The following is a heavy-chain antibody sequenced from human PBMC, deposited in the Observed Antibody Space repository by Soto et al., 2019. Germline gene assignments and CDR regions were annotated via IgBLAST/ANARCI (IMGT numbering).Heavy chain of an antibody. Sequence: SETLSLTCTVSGGSIISYYWSWIRQPPRKGLELIGYIYYNGTANYNPSLKGRVTISVDTPKNQFSLKLRSVAAADTAVYYCARVAMVRGIINFYYGLDVWGQGTSVTVSS. CDR3: ARVAMVRGIINFYYGLDV. V-gene: IGHV4-59*01. J-gene: IGHJ6*02. CDR2: IYYNGTA. CDR1: GGSIISYY. D-gene: IGHD3-10*01.